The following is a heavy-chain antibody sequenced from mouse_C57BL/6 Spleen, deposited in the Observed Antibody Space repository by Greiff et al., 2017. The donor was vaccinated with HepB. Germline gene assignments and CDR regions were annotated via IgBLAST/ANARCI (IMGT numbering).Heavy chain of an antibody. CDR2: IYPNSGGT. CDR1: GYTFTSYW. D-gene: IGHD2-4*01. V-gene: IGHV1-72*01. Sequence: QVQLQQPGAELVKPGASVKLSCKASGYTFTSYWMHWVKQRPGRGLEWIGRIYPNSGGTKYNEKFKSKATLTVDKPSSTAYMQLSSLTSEDSAVYYCARPYDYDGGFDYWGQGTTLTVSS. CDR3: ARPYDYDGGFDY. J-gene: IGHJ2*01.